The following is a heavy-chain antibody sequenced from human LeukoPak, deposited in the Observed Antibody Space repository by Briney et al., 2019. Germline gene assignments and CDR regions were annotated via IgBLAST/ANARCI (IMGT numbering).Heavy chain of an antibody. Sequence: GGSLRLSCSASGFTFSSYAMHWVRQAPGKGLEYVSAISSNGGSTYYADSVKGRFTISRDNSKNTLYLQMSSLRAEDTAVYYCVKEYRKAATVTFMFDYWGQGTLVTVSS. V-gene: IGHV3-64D*06. J-gene: IGHJ4*02. D-gene: IGHD5-18*01. CDR3: VKEYRKAATVTFMFDY. CDR1: GFTFSSYA. CDR2: ISSNGGST.